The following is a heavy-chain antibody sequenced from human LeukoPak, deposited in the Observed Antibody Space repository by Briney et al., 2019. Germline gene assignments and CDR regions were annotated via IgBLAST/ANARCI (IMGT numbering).Heavy chain of an antibody. CDR1: GGSFSGYY. V-gene: IGHV4-34*01. J-gene: IGHJ2*01. Sequence: SETLSLTCAVYGGSFSGYYWSWIRQPPGKGLEWIGEINHSGSTNYNPSLKSRVTTSVDTSKNQFSLKLSSVTAADTAVYYCARVFGYSYGYRASWYFDLWGRGTLVTVSS. D-gene: IGHD5-18*01. CDR3: ARVFGYSYGYRASWYFDL. CDR2: INHSGST.